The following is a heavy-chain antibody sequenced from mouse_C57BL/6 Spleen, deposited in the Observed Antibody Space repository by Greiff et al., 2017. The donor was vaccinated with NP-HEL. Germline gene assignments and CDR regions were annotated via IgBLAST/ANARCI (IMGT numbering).Heavy chain of an antibody. CDR1: GYSFTGYY. Sequence: AQLQQSGPELVKPGASVKISCKASGYSFTGYYMNWVKQSPEKSLEWIGEINPSTGGTTYNQKFKAKATLTVDKSSSTAYMQLKSLTSEDSAVYYCARTGPLYFDYWGQGTTLTVSS. J-gene: IGHJ2*01. CDR3: ARTGPLYFDY. V-gene: IGHV1-42*01. D-gene: IGHD4-1*01. CDR2: INPSTGGT.